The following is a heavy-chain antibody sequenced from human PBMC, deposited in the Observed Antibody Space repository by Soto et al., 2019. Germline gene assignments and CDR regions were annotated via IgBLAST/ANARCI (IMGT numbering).Heavy chain of an antibody. Sequence: EVQLVESGGGLVKPGGSLRLSCAASGFTFSNAWLSWVRQAPGKWLDWVGRIKSKTAGGTTDYAAPVKGRFTISRDDSKNTLYLQMNSLKAEDTAVYYCATRPTFSYVGPEKYLQHWGQCTLVTVSS. CDR2: IKSKTAGGTT. D-gene: IGHD3-16*01. V-gene: IGHV3-15*01. J-gene: IGHJ1*01. CDR3: ATRPTFSYVGPEKYLQH. CDR1: GFTFSNAW.